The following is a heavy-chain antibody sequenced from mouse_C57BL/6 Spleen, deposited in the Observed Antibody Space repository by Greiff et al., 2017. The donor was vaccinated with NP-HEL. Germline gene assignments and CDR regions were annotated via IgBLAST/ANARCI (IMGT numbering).Heavy chain of an antibody. J-gene: IGHJ3*01. Sequence: VQLQQPGAELVKPGASVKMSCKASGYTFTSYWITWVKQRPGQGLEWIGDIYPGSGSTNYNEKFKSKATLTVDKSSSTAYMQLSSLTSEDSAVYDCARCGVTAAFGDWGQGALVTVA. V-gene: IGHV1-55*01. CDR2: IYPGSGST. CDR1: GYTFTSYW. CDR3: ARCGVTAAFGD. D-gene: IGHD2-2*01.